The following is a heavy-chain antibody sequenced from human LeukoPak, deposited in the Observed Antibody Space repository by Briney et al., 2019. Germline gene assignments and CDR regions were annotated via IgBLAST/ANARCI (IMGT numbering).Heavy chain of an antibody. CDR1: GGSISSSNW. V-gene: IGHV4-4*02. D-gene: IGHD6-13*01. CDR3: ARADIAAAARRSNYLDY. Sequence: PSGTLSLTCAVSGGSISSSNWWSWVRQPPGKGLEWIGEIYHSGSTNYNPSLKSRVTISVDKSKNQFSLKLSSVTAADTAVYYCARADIAAAARRSNYLDYWGQGTLVTVSS. J-gene: IGHJ4*02. CDR2: IYHSGST.